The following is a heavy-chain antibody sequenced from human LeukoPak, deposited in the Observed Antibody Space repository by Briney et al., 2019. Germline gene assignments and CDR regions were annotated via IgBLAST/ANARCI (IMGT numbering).Heavy chain of an antibody. Sequence: ASVKVSCKASGGTFSSYAINWVRQAPGQGLEWMGGIIPIFGTANYAQKFQGRVTITADESTSTAYMELSSLRSEDTAVYYCARSSSSWFNWFDPWGQGTLVTISS. CDR1: GGTFSSYA. V-gene: IGHV1-69*13. CDR3: ARSSSSWFNWFDP. CDR2: IIPIFGTA. J-gene: IGHJ5*02. D-gene: IGHD6-13*01.